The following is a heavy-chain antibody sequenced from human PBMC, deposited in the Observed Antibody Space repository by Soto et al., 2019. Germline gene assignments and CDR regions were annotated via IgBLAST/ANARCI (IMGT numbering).Heavy chain of an antibody. CDR1: GYSFAGYW. Sequence: GESLKISCKCSGYSFAGYWITWVLQKPGKGLEWMVRSEPSDSRTYYSPSVRGHVTISVTKSITTVFLQWSILRASDTAMYYCARQIYDSNTGPNFQYYFDSWGQGTPVTVSS. J-gene: IGHJ4*02. D-gene: IGHD5-12*01. V-gene: IGHV5-10-1*01. CDR2: SEPSDSRT. CDR3: ARQIYDSNTGPNFQYYFDS.